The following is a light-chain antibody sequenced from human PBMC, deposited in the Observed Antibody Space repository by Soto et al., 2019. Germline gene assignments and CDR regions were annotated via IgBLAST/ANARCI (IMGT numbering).Light chain of an antibody. CDR2: DAS. CDR1: QSISSW. J-gene: IGKJ1*01. V-gene: IGKV1-5*01. CDR3: QQYNSHWT. Sequence: DIQMTQSPSTLSASVGDRVTIXXRASQSISSWLAWYQQKPGKAPNLLIYDASSLQSGVPSRFSGIGSGTEFTLTISSLQPDDFATYYCQQYNSHWTFGQGTKVDIK.